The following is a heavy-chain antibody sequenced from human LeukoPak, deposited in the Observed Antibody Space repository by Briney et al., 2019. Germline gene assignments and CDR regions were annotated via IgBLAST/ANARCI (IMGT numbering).Heavy chain of an antibody. CDR1: GFILSSYA. V-gene: IGHV3-23*01. CDR2: ISGSGGTT. D-gene: IGHD4-11*01. CDR3: AKDLGYSNHGIDY. Sequence: GGSLRLSCAASGFILSSYAMSWVRQAPGKGLEWVSAISGSGGTTYYADSVKGRFTISRDNSKHTLYLQMNSLRAEDTALYYCAKDLGYSNHGIDYWGQGTLVTVSS. J-gene: IGHJ4*02.